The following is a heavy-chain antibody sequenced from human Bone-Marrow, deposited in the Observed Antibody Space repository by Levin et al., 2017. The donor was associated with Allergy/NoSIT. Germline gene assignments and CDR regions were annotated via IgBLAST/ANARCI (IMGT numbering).Heavy chain of an antibody. CDR3: AKDGYGFWSDYFNY. Sequence: GESLKISCVVSGSNFSNYAMSWVRQAPGKGLEWVSAINNTGGTTYYAASVRGRFTISRDNSNNTVFLQLKSLRVDDTAVYYCAKDGYGFWSDYFNYWGQGALVTVSS. J-gene: IGHJ4*02. CDR1: GSNFSNYA. CDR2: INNTGGTT. D-gene: IGHD3-3*01. V-gene: IGHV3-23*01.